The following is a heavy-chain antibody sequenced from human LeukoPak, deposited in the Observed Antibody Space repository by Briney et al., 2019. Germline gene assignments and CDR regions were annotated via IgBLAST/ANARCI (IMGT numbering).Heavy chain of an antibody. J-gene: IGHJ5*02. CDR3: ARAYYDFWSGPNWFDP. Sequence: ASVKVSCKASGYTFTSYDINWVRQATGQGLEWMGWMNPNSGNTGYAQKFQGRVTITRNTSISTAYMELSGLRSEDTAVYYCARAYYDFWSGPNWFDPWGQGTLVTVSS. V-gene: IGHV1-8*03. CDR2: MNPNSGNT. CDR1: GYTFTSYD. D-gene: IGHD3-3*01.